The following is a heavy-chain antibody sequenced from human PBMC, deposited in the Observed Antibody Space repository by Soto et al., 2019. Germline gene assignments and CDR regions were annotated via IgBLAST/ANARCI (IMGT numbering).Heavy chain of an antibody. V-gene: IGHV3-23*01. J-gene: IGHJ4*02. D-gene: IGHD1-1*01. Sequence: VQLLESGGGLVQPGGSLRFSCAASGFTFSGYAMSWVRQAPGQGLEWVSSISASGDSTYYADFVKGRFTISRDNSKSTVFLQLNILGVDDTAVYFCVEPGAYWTRWGQGTLVSVSS. CDR2: ISASGDST. CDR3: VEPGAYWTR. CDR1: GFTFSGYA.